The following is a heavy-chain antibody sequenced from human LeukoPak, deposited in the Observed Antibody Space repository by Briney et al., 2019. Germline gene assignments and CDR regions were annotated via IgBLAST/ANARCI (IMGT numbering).Heavy chain of an antibody. J-gene: IGHJ5*02. CDR1: GFTFSSYG. CDR2: IWYDGSNK. V-gene: IGHV3-33*01. D-gene: IGHD3-10*01. CDR3: ARDSYYGSGSHQGWFDP. Sequence: GRSLRLSCAASGFTFSSYGMHWVRQAPGKGLEWVAVIWYDGSNKYYADSVKGRFTISRDNSKNTLYLQMNSLRAEDTAVYYCARDSYYGSGSHQGWFDPWGQGTLVTVSS.